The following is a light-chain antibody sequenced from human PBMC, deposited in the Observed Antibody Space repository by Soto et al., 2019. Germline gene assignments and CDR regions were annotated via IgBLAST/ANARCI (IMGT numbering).Light chain of an antibody. Sequence: QSVLTQPPSVSEAPRQRVTISCSGRRSNIGNNAVNWYQQFPGKAPKLLIYYDDLLPSGVSDRFSGSKSDTSASLAITGLQAEDEADYYCQSYDTTLSGLVFGGGTKLTVL. CDR2: YDD. J-gene: IGLJ3*02. V-gene: IGLV1-36*01. CDR1: RSNIGNNA. CDR3: QSYDTTLSGLV.